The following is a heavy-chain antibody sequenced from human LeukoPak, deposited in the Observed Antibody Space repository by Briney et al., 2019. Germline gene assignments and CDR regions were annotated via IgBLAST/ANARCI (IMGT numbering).Heavy chain of an antibody. V-gene: IGHV3-74*01. CDR2: INFDGSST. Sequence: GGSLRLSCAASGFTFSSHWMHWVRQAPGKGLVWVSRINFDGSSTSYADSVKGRFTISRDDAKNTLYLQMNSLRAEDTAVYYCARVRYCDYWGQGTLVTVSS. CDR1: GFTFSSHW. CDR3: ARVRYCDY. J-gene: IGHJ4*02. D-gene: IGHD1-14*01.